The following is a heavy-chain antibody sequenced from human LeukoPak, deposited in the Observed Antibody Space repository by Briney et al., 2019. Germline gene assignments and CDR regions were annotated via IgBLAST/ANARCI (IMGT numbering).Heavy chain of an antibody. CDR2: ITSRGEST. CDR1: GFTFSIYA. V-gene: IGHV3-23*01. J-gene: IGHJ4*02. Sequence: GGSLRLSCAASGFTFSIYAMSWVRQAPGKGLQWVSSITSRGESTWYVDSVKGRFTISRDNSKNTLYLQMNSLRAEDTAVYYCAKDPQNYGDYVDGLFDYWGQGTLVTVSS. CDR3: AKDPQNYGDYVDGLFDY. D-gene: IGHD4-17*01.